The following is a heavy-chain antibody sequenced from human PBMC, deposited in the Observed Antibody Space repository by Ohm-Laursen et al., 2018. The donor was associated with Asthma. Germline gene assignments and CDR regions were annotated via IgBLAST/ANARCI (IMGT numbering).Heavy chain of an antibody. CDR1: GYTFSRYS. D-gene: IGHD2-15*01. V-gene: IGHV3-21*04. Sequence: SLRLSCTASGYTFSRYSIHRVRQIPGKGLEWVASISTASSFIYYADSVRGRFTTSRDNARNSVYLQMNSLRAEDTAVYYCAKGSEGSCIGSMCYHFDYWGQGTLVSVSS. CDR3: AKGSEGSCIGSMCYHFDY. CDR2: ISTASSFI. J-gene: IGHJ4*02.